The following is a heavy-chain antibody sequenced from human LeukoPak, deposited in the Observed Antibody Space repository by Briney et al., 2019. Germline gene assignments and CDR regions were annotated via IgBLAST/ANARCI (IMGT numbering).Heavy chain of an antibody. D-gene: IGHD1-26*01. CDR2: IGTAGDT. Sequence: GGSLRLSCAASGFTFSNYDMHWVRQATGKGLEWVSAIGTAGDTYYQGSVRGRFTMSRENAKNSLYLQMNSLTAGDTAVYYCARGANTHFDYWGQGMLATASS. J-gene: IGHJ4*02. CDR3: ARGANTHFDY. V-gene: IGHV3-13*04. CDR1: GFTFSNYD.